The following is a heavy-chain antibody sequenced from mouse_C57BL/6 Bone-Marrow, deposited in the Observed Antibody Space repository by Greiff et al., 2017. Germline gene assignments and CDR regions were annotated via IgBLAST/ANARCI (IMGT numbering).Heavy chain of an antibody. CDR2: INYDGSST. Sequence: DVKLVESEGGLVQPGSSMKLSCTASGFTFSDYYLAWVRQVPEKGLEWVANINYDGSSTYYLDSLQSRFIISRDNAENILYLQMSSLKSEDTATYYCAREPSYDFYAMDYWGQGTSVTVSS. CDR1: GFTFSDYY. V-gene: IGHV5-16*01. CDR3: AREPSYDFYAMDY. J-gene: IGHJ4*01.